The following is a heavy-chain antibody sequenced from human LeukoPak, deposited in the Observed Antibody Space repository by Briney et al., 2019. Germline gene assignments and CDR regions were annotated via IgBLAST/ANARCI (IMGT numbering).Heavy chain of an antibody. CDR2: INNDGTAT. CDR3: ATVSEY. CDR1: GFTFSSYS. V-gene: IGHV3-74*01. J-gene: IGHJ4*02. Sequence: GGSLRLSCAASGFTFSSYSLNWVRQAPGKGLVWVSGINNDGTATYYADSVKGRFTISRDNAKNTVYLQMNGLRAEDTTVYYCATVSEYWGQGTLVTVSS.